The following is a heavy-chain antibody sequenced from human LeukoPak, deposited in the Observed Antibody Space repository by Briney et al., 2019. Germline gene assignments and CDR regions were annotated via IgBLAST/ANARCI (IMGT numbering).Heavy chain of an antibody. J-gene: IGHJ4*02. CDR3: ARGRGSSSWYFDY. CDR1: GGSFSGYC. V-gene: IGHV4-34*01. Sequence: PSETLSLTCAVYGGSFSGYCWSWIRQPPGKGLEWIGEINHSGSTNYNPSLKSRVTISVDTSKNQFSLKLSSVTAADTAVYYCARGRGSSSWYFDYWGQGTLVTVSS. CDR2: INHSGST. D-gene: IGHD6-13*01.